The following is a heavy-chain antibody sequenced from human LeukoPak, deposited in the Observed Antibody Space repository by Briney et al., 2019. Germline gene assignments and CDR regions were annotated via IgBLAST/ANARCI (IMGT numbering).Heavy chain of an antibody. CDR2: IYPGDSDT. V-gene: IGHV5-51*01. J-gene: IGHJ5*02. D-gene: IGHD3-22*01. Sequence: GESLKISCKGSGYSFTSYWIGWVRQMPGKGLEWMGIIYPGDSDTRYSPSFQGQVTISADKSISTAYLQWSSLKASDTAMYYCARGSYYDSSGYYYRAQLWFDPWGQGTLVTVSS. CDR1: GYSFTSYW. CDR3: ARGSYYDSSGYYYRAQLWFDP.